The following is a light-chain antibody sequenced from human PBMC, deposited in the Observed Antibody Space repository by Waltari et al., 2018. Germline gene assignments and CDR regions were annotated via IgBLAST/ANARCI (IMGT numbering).Light chain of an antibody. J-gene: IGLJ3*02. CDR3: QSGDSSGVGV. V-gene: IGLV3-25*03. CDR2: NDS. Sequence: SYALTQPPSVSVSPGQTARITCSGDALPQTYAHWYQQEPGQVPVLVIYNDSERPSGIPERVSGSSSGTTGTLTISGVQAEDEADYYCQSGDSSGVGVFGGGTKLTVL. CDR1: ALPQTY.